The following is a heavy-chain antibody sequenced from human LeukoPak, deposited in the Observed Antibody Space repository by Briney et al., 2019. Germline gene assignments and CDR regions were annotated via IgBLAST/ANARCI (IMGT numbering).Heavy chain of an antibody. D-gene: IGHD5-24*01. CDR3: ARVPWRWLQSYYFDY. J-gene: IGHJ4*02. CDR1: GFTFSFYS. CDR2: IKQDGSEK. Sequence: GGSLRLSCAASGFTFSFYSVNWVRQAPGKGLEWVANIKQDGSEKYYVDSVKGRFTISRDNAKNSLYLQMNSLRAEDTAVYYCARVPWRWLQSYYFDYWGQGTLVTVSS. V-gene: IGHV3-7*01.